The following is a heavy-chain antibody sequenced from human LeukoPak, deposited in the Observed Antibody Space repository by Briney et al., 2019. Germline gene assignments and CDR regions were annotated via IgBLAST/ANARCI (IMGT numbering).Heavy chain of an antibody. D-gene: IGHD5-12*01. CDR1: GFIFRNYW. CDR2: INQDGREK. V-gene: IGHV3-7*01. Sequence: TGGSLRLSCAASGFIFRNYWMSWVRQAPGKGLEWVAIINQDGREKHYVDSVKGRFTISRDNAKDSLYLQMNSLRAEDTALYYCAVATRSFLPDYCWGQGTLVTVSS. J-gene: IGHJ4*02. CDR3: AVATRSFLPDYC.